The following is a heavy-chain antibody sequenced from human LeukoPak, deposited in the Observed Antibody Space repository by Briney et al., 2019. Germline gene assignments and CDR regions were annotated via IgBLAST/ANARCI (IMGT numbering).Heavy chain of an antibody. V-gene: IGHV4-34*01. D-gene: IGHD3-10*02. CDR2: INHSGST. Sequence: SETLSLTCAVYGGSFSGYYWSWIRQPPGKGLEWIGEINHSGSTNYNPSLKSRVTISVDTSKNQFSLKLSPVTAADTAVYYCARGPPMSYWGQGTLVTVSS. CDR1: GGSFSGYY. J-gene: IGHJ4*02. CDR3: ARGPPMSY.